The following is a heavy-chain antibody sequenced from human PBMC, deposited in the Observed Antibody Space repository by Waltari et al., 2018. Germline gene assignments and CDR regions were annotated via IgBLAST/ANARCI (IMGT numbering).Heavy chain of an antibody. J-gene: IGHJ5*02. CDR2: MYHSGTT. CDR3: ARGRLAVDGFNWFDP. V-gene: IGHV4-38-2*01. CDR1: GYSISSGYH. D-gene: IGHD6-19*01. Sequence: QLQESGPGLVKPSETLSLTCAVSGYSISSGYHWGWIRQSPGRGLEYIGTMYHSGTTYYNPSLKSRVTIAEDTSKNQCSLNLSSVTAADTAVYYCARGRLAVDGFNWFDPWGQGILVAVSS.